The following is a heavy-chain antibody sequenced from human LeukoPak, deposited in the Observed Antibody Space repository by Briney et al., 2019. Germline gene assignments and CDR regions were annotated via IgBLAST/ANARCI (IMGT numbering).Heavy chain of an antibody. J-gene: IGHJ4*02. CDR3: AKDFRPYYDSSGYSPLDY. D-gene: IGHD3-22*01. V-gene: IGHV3-43D*03. Sequence: EGSLRLSCAASGFTFDDYAMHWVRQAPGKGLEWVSLISWDGGSTYYADSVKGRFTISRDNSKNSLYLQMNSLRAEDTALYYCAKDFRPYYDSSGYSPLDYWGQGTLVTVSS. CDR1: GFTFDDYA. CDR2: ISWDGGST.